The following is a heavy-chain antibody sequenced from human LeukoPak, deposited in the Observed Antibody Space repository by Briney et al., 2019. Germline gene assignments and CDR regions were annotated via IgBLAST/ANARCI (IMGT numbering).Heavy chain of an antibody. CDR1: GGSISSGSYY. CDR3: ARGNYDFWSGYLGDWFDP. D-gene: IGHD3-3*01. J-gene: IGHJ5*02. Sequence: PSETLSLTCTVSGGSISSGSYYWSWIRQPAGKGLEWIGRIYTSGSTNYNPSLTSRVTISVDTSKNQFSLKLSSVTAADTAVYYCARGNYDFWSGYLGDWFDPWGQGTLVTVSS. CDR2: IYTSGST. V-gene: IGHV4-61*02.